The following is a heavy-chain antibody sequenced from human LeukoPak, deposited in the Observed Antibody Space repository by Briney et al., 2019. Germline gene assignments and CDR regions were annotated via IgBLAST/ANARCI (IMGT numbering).Heavy chain of an antibody. CDR2: IYYSGST. J-gene: IGHJ4*02. CDR1: GGSISSHY. Sequence: SETLSLTCTVSGGSISSHYWSWIRQPPGKRLEWIGYIYYSGSTNYNPSLKSRVTISVDTSKNQFSLKLSSVTAADTAVYYCASSKLELRYDYWGQGTLVTVSS. D-gene: IGHD1-7*01. CDR3: ASSKLELRYDY. V-gene: IGHV4-59*11.